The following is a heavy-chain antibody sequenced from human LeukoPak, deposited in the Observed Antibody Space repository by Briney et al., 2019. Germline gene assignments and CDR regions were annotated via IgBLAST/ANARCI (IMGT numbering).Heavy chain of an antibody. V-gene: IGHV4-39*07. CDR2: IYYSGST. Sequence: SETLSLTCTVSGGSISSSSYYWGWIRQPPGKGLEWIGSIYYSGSTYYNPSLKSRVTISVDTSKNQFSLKLSSVTAADTAVYYCARTYSGYDEFDYWGQGTLVTVSS. CDR3: ARTYSGYDEFDY. D-gene: IGHD5-12*01. CDR1: GGSISSSSYY. J-gene: IGHJ4*02.